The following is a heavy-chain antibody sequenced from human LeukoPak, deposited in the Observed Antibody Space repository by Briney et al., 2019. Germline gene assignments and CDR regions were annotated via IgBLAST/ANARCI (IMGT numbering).Heavy chain of an antibody. J-gene: IGHJ4*02. V-gene: IGHV3-21*04. CDR2: ISSSSSNI. D-gene: IGHD6-25*01. CDR1: GFTFNRYS. CDR3: AKAGATPLLDY. Sequence: GGSLRLSCAASGFTFNRYSMNWVRQAPGKGLEWVLYISSSSSNIYYADSVKGRFTISRDNSKNTLYLQMNSLRAEDTAVYYCAKAGATPLLDYWGQGTLVTGSS.